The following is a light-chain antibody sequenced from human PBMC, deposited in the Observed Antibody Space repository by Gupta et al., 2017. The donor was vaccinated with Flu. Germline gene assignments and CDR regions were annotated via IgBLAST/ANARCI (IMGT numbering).Light chain of an antibody. J-gene: IGKJ2*01. CDR2: GAS. Sequence: EFVLTQSPGTLSLSPGERATLSCRASQSVNNNVLTWYQQKPGQAPRLLIYGASSRATAIPERFSGSGSGTDFTLTISRLEPEDFAVYYCQQDANSVYTFGQGTKLEIK. CDR3: QQDANSVYT. CDR1: QSVNNNV. V-gene: IGKV3-20*01.